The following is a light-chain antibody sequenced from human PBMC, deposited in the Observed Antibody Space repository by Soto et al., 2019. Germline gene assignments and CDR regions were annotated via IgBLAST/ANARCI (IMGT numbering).Light chain of an antibody. CDR3: QQYDSSLT. V-gene: IGKV3-20*01. J-gene: IGKJ1*01. CDR2: GAS. CDR1: QSVSNSF. Sequence: DIVLTQSPASLSLPPGERATLSCSASQSVSNSFLAWYQQKPGQAPRLLIYGASRRATGIADRFTGSGSGTDFTLTISRLEPEDYAVYYCQQYDSSLTFGLGTKVEIK.